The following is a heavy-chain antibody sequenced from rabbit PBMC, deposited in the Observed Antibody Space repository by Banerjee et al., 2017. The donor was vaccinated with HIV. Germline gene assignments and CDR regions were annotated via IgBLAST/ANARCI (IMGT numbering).Heavy chain of an antibody. CDR3: VSDDYGDNYFKL. CDR1: GFDFSSNV. V-gene: IGHV1S47*01. CDR2: INTGSGST. Sequence: QEQLEESGGGLVKPEGSLTLTCKASGFDFSSNVMCWVRQAPGKGPEWIACINTGSGSTSYASWAKGRFTITRSTSLNTVTLQMTSLTAADTATYFCVSDDYGDNYFKLWGPGTLVTVS. D-gene: IGHD2-1*01. J-gene: IGHJ4*01.